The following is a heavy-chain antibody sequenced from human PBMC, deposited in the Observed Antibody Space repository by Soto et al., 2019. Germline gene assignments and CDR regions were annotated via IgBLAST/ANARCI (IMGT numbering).Heavy chain of an antibody. CDR2: ISAAGDP. J-gene: IGHJ6*02. CDR3: ARTDRDFSGLDV. Sequence: EVQLVESGGGLVQPGGSLRVSCEASGFTFRNYDMHWVRQGTGKGLEWVSGISAAGDPDYADSVEGRFTISRENAQNSFFLQMISLSVGNTAVYYCARTDRDFSGLDVWGQGTTVIVSS. V-gene: IGHV3-13*05. CDR1: GFTFRNYD.